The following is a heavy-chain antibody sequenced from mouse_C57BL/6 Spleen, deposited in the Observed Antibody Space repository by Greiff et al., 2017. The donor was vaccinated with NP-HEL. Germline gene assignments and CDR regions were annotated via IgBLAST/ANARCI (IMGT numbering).Heavy chain of an antibody. CDR1: GFNIKDYY. CDR3: TTWGTTVVEGAWFAY. V-gene: IGHV14-1*01. J-gene: IGHJ3*01. Sequence: EVQRVESGAELVRPGASVKLSCTASGFNIKDYYMHWVKQRPEQGLEWIGRIDPEDGDTEYAPKFQGKATMTADTSSNTAYLQLSSLTSEDTAVYYCTTWGTTVVEGAWFAYWGQGTLVTVSA. D-gene: IGHD1-1*01. CDR2: IDPEDGDT.